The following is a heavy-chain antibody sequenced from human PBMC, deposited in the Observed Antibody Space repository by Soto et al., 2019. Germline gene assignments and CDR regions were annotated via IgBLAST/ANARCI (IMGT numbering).Heavy chain of an antibody. CDR3: ARNVPVVTAIRFDP. D-gene: IGHD2-21*02. V-gene: IGHV1-2*02. CDR1: GYSFTGYL. CDR2: INPNSGGT. Sequence: ALLKRSWKAAGYSFTGYLMHWGRHAPGQGLEWMGWINPNSGGTNYAQKFQGRVTMTRDTSISTAYMELSRLRSDDTAVYYCARNVPVVTAIRFDPWGQGTLVTVSS. J-gene: IGHJ5*02.